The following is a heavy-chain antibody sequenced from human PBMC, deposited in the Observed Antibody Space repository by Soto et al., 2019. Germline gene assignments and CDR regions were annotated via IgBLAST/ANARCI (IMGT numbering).Heavy chain of an antibody. J-gene: IGHJ4*02. V-gene: IGHV4-39*01. D-gene: IGHD3-9*01. CDR1: GGSISSRSYY. CDR2: IYYSGST. CDR3: ARLEGLATISYYFDF. Sequence: PSETLALTCTVSGGSISSRSYYWGWIRQPPGKGLEWIGRIYYSGSTYYNPSLKSRVTISLDKSKSQFSLKLNSVTAADSAMYFCARLEGLATISYYFDFWGQGDLVTVSS.